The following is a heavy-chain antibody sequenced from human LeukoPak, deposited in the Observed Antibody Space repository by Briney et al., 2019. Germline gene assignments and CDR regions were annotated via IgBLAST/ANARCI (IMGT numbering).Heavy chain of an antibody. V-gene: IGHV3-30*04. CDR3: AKEYPAIKPEPGMLYNWFDP. CDR2: ISYDGSNK. Sequence: PGGSLRLSCAASGFTFSSYAMHWVRQAPGKGLEWVAVISYDGSNKYYADSVKGRFTISRDNSKNTLYLQMNTLRTEDTAVYYCAKEYPAIKPEPGMLYNWFDPWGQGTLVTVSS. J-gene: IGHJ5*02. D-gene: IGHD1-14*01. CDR1: GFTFSSYA.